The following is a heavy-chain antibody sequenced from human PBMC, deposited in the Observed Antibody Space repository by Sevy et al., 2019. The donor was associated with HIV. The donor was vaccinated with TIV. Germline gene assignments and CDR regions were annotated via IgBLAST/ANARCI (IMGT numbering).Heavy chain of an antibody. CDR3: ARGGYSYGPVAFDI. J-gene: IGHJ3*02. CDR1: GYSISSGYY. Sequence: SETLSLPCTVSGYSISSGYYWGWIRQPPGKGLEWIGSIYHSGSTYYNPSLKSRVTISVDTSKNQFSLKLSSLTAADTAVYYCARGGYSYGPVAFDIWGQGTMVTVSS. D-gene: IGHD5-18*01. V-gene: IGHV4-38-2*02. CDR2: IYHSGST.